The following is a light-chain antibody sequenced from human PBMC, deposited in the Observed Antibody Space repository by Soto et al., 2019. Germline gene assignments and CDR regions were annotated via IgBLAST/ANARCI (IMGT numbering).Light chain of an antibody. J-gene: IGKJ1*01. CDR1: QSLLQSTGANY. CDR2: YAS. CDR3: KQDLPAPA. V-gene: IGKV2-28*01. Sequence: DIVMTQSPLSLPATPGEPASISCTSSQSLLQSTGANYLNWYVQKPGQSPQLLIIYASTRTSGVPYRFRGSGSGTDFTTRTSMVEAEDVAIYYCKQDLPAPAFGQGTKVDIK.